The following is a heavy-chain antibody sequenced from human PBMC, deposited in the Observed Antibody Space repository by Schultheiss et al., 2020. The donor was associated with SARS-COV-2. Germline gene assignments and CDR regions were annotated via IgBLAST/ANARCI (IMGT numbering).Heavy chain of an antibody. D-gene: IGHD3-22*01. Sequence: SETLSLTCTVSGGSISSYYWGWIRQPPGKGLEWIGSIYYSGSTNYNPSLKSRVTMSVDTSKNQFSLKLSSVTAADTAVYYCARGGMLVVVPDYWGQGTLVTVSS. CDR1: GGSISSYY. V-gene: IGHV4-59*12. CDR2: IYYSGST. CDR3: ARGGMLVVVPDY. J-gene: IGHJ4*02.